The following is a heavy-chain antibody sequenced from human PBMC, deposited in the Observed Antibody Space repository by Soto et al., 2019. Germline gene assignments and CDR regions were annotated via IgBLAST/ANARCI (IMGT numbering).Heavy chain of an antibody. V-gene: IGHV4-34*01. Sequence: SEPLSLTCAVYGGSFSGYYWSWIRQPPGKGQEWIGEINHSGSTNYNPSLKSRVTISVDTSKNQCSLNLSSVTAADTAVYYCVIERASSWYSDGRLWFDPWGQGTLVTVSS. CDR3: VIERASSWYSDGRLWFDP. CDR2: INHSGST. CDR1: GGSFSGYY. J-gene: IGHJ5*02. D-gene: IGHD6-13*01.